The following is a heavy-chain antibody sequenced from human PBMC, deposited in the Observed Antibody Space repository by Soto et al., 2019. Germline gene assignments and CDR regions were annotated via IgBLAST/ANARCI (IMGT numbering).Heavy chain of an antibody. CDR2: IRPDGNEE. J-gene: IGHJ4*02. CDR3: ARARDYYFDY. CDR1: GFTFAASW. Sequence: EVRLVESGGGLVQPGGSLRLSCAVSGFTFAASWMTWVRQAPGKGLEWVANIRPDGNEEHYVDSVRGRFTISRDNAGNSLYLQMNSLRAEDTAVYYCARARDYYFDYWGQGALITVSS. V-gene: IGHV3-7*04.